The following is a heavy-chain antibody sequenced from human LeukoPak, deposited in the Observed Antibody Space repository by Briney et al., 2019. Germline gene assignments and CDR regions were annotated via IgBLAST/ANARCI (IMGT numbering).Heavy chain of an antibody. J-gene: IGHJ3*02. Sequence: ASVKVSCKASGYTFTSYAMNWVRQAPGQGLEWMGWINTNTGNPTYAQGFTGRFVFSLDTSVSTAYLQISSLKAEDTAVYYCARDNNWNPKDAFDIWGQGTMVTVSS. CDR1: GYTFTSYA. V-gene: IGHV7-4-1*02. CDR2: INTNTGNP. D-gene: IGHD1-20*01. CDR3: ARDNNWNPKDAFDI.